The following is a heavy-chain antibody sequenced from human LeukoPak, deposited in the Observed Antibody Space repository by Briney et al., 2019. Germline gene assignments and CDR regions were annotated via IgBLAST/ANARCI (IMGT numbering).Heavy chain of an antibody. CDR1: GFTFDDYA. CDR2: ISWNSGSI. D-gene: IGHD3-22*01. Sequence: GRSLRLSCAASGFTFDDYAMHWVWQAPGKGLEWVSGISWNSGSIGYADSVKGRFTISRDNAKDSLYLQMNSLRAEDTALYYCAKDRISYYDSSGYYYEGGFDYWGQGTLVTVSS. CDR3: AKDRISYYDSSGYYYEGGFDY. V-gene: IGHV3-9*01. J-gene: IGHJ4*02.